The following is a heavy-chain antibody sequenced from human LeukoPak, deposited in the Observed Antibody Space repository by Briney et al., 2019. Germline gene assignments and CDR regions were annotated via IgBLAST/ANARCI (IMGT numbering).Heavy chain of an antibody. D-gene: IGHD3-22*01. J-gene: IGHJ4*02. CDR2: INPSDSYT. V-gene: IGHV5-10-1*01. Sequence: GESLKISCQGSGYGFTAYWITSFRQMPRKGLEWMGRINPSDSYTNYSPSFQGHVTLSIDKSINPPYLQWSSLKASDPAMFSCARPPPSSFHATSAYYDIDYWGQGTLVTVSS. CDR1: GYGFTAYW. CDR3: ARPPPSSFHATSAYYDIDY.